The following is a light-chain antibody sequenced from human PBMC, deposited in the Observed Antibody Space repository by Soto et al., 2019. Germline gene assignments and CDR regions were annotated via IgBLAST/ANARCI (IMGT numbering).Light chain of an antibody. CDR2: GAS. CDR3: QQYDSWPT. CDR1: QSIGSN. J-gene: IGKJ2*01. V-gene: IGKV3D-15*01. Sequence: EIVMTQSPATLSVSPWERATLSCRTSQSIGSNLAWYQQKPGQAPRLLMYGASTRATGIPDRFSGSESGTEFTLTISSLQSEDFAVYFCQQYDSWPTFGQGTKVDI.